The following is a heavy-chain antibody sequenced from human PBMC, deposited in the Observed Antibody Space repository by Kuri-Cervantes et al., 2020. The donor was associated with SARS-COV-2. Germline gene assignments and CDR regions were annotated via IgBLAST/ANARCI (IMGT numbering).Heavy chain of an antibody. CDR3: AKEFPGYYDYYMDV. CDR1: GFTVSSNY. J-gene: IGHJ6*03. V-gene: IGHV3-23*01. CDR2: ISGSGGST. Sequence: GESLKSSCAASGFTVSSNYMSWVRQAPGKGLEWVAGISGSGGSTHYADSVKGRFTISRENSKKTLYLQMNSLRVEDTAVYYCAKEFPGYYDYYMDVWGKGTTVTVSS.